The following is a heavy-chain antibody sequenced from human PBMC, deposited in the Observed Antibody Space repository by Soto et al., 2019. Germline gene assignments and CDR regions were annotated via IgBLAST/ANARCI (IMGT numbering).Heavy chain of an antibody. CDR3: TRDHYGYCSSTSCSYGMDV. Sequence: HPGGSLRLSCTASGFTFGDYAMSWVRQAPGKGLEWVGFIRSKAYGGTTEYAASVKGRFTISRDDSKSIAYLQMNSLKTEDTAVYYCTRDHYGYCSSTSCSYGMDVWGQGTTVTVSS. CDR2: IRSKAYGGTT. J-gene: IGHJ6*02. CDR1: GFTFGDYA. V-gene: IGHV3-49*04. D-gene: IGHD2-2*01.